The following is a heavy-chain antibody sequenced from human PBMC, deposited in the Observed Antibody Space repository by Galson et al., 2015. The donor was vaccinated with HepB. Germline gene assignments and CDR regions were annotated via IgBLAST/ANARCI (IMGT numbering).Heavy chain of an antibody. Sequence: SVKVSCKASGYTFTSYYMHWVRQAPGQGLEWMGIINPSGGSTSYAQKFQGRVTMTRDTSTSTVYMELSSLRSEDTAVYYCARVDCSGGSCYPHYYYGMDVWGQGTTVTVSS. CDR1: GYTFTSYY. V-gene: IGHV1-46*03. D-gene: IGHD2-15*01. CDR2: INPSGGST. J-gene: IGHJ6*02. CDR3: ARVDCSGGSCYPHYYYGMDV.